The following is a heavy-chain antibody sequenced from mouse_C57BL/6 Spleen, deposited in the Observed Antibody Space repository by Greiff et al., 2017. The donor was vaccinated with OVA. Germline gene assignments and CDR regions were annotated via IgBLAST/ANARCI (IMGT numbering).Heavy chain of an antibody. J-gene: IGHJ4*01. CDR1: GFSLTSYG. V-gene: IGHV2-5*01. Sequence: VKLQESGPGLVQPSQSLSITCTVSGFSLTSYGVHWVRQSPGKGLEWLGVIWRGGSTDYNAAFMSRLSITKDNSKSQVFFKMNSLQADDTAIYYGAKNSDYDGYYVYAMDYWGQGTSVTVSS. CDR2: IWRGGST. CDR3: AKNSDYDGYYVYAMDY. D-gene: IGHD2-3*01.